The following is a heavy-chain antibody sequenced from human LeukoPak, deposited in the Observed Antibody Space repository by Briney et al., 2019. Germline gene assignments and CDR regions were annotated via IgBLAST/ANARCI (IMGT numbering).Heavy chain of an antibody. CDR2: ISGSGGRT. J-gene: IGHJ4*02. CDR1: GFTFSSYA. CDR3: AKDGPPIVVVVAATPGYFDY. Sequence: PGGSLRLSCAASGFTFSSYAMSWVRQAPGKGLEWVSAISGSGGRTYYADSVKGRFTISRDNSKNTLYLQMNSLRAEDTAVYYCAKDGPPIVVVVAATPGYFDYWGQGTLVTVSS. D-gene: IGHD2-15*01. V-gene: IGHV3-23*01.